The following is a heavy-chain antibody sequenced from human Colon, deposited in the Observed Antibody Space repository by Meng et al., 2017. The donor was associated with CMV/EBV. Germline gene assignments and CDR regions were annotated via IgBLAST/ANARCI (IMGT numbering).Heavy chain of an antibody. V-gene: IGHV3-33*06. CDR1: G. J-gene: IGHJ4*02. CDR2: IRYDGNDK. CDR3: AKGPAGYCSGNSCYMDYLDS. Sequence: GMSWVRKAPGKGLEWVALIRYDGNDKYYADYVKGRFTSSRDDSKNTLYLQMNSLRAEDTAVYYCAKGPAGYCSGNSCYMDYLDSWGQGTLVTVSS. D-gene: IGHD2-2*02.